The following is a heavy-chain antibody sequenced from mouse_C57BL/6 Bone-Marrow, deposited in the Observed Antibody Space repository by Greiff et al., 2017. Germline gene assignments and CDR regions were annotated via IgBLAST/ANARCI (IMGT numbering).Heavy chain of an antibody. D-gene: IGHD1-2*01. CDR3: ARRELRHYFDY. CDR2: INPNNGGT. J-gene: IGHJ2*01. CDR1: GYTFTDYY. Sequence: EVQLQQSGPELVKPGASVKISCKASGYTFTDYYMNWVKQSHGKSLEWIGDINPNNGGTSYNQKFKGKATLTVDKSSSTAYMELRSLTSEDSAVYYCARRELRHYFDYWGQGTTLTVSS. V-gene: IGHV1-26*01.